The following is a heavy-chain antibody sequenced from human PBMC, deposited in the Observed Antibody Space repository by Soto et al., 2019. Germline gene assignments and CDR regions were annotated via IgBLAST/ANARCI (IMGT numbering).Heavy chain of an antibody. V-gene: IGHV4-30-4*01. J-gene: IGHJ4*02. CDR3: ARGGDYPSFDY. CDR1: GGSISSGDYY. CDR2: IYYSGST. D-gene: IGHD4-17*01. Sequence: TSETLSLTSTVSGGSISSGDYYWSWIRQPPGKGLEWIGYIYYSGSTYYNPSLKSRVTISVDTSKNQFSLKLSSVTAADTAVYYCARGGDYPSFDYWGQGTLVTVSS.